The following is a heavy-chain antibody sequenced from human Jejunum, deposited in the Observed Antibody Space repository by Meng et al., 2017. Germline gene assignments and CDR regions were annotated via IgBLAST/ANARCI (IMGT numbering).Heavy chain of an antibody. CDR1: GFTFSSHY. CDR3: LGWYA. D-gene: IGHD6-19*01. V-gene: IGHV3-74*01. Sequence: GGYLRLSCAASGFTFSSHYMYWVRQVPGKGLVTISRINSDGSSAIYADSVKGRFTISRDNAKNTLSLQMNSLGVEDTAVYYCLGWYAWGQGTLVTVSS. J-gene: IGHJ5*02. CDR2: INSDGSSA.